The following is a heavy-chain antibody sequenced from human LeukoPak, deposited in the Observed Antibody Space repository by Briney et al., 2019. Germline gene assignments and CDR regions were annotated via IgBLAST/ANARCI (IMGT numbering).Heavy chain of an antibody. V-gene: IGHV3-23*01. D-gene: IGHD4-11*01. Sequence: GGSLRLSCVASGFTFSDYAMNWVRQAPGKGLEWVSTFKTNSGQVYYAESVRGRFTISRDNSKNTVYLQMSSLRAEDTALYYCARSVPDYTRFDYWGQGALVTVSP. CDR3: ARSVPDYTRFDY. J-gene: IGHJ4*02. CDR1: GFTFSDYA. CDR2: FKTNSGQV.